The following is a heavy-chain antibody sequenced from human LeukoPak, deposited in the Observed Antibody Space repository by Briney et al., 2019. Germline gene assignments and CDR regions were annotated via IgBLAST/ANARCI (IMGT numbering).Heavy chain of an antibody. D-gene: IGHD2-21*01. Sequence: PSETLSLTRAVSGYSISSGYYWGWIRQPPGKGLEWIGSIYHNGNTYYNPSLKSRVTISVDTSKNQFSLKLSSVTAADTAVYYCARQAKSVVQYIDFDFWGQGTLVTVSS. J-gene: IGHJ4*02. CDR2: IYHNGNT. CDR3: ARQAKSVVQYIDFDF. V-gene: IGHV4-38-2*01. CDR1: GYSISSGYY.